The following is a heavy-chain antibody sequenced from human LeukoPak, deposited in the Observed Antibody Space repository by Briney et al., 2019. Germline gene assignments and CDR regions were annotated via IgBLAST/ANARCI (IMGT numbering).Heavy chain of an antibody. CDR2: INHSGST. J-gene: IGHJ4*02. Sequence: PSETLSLTCAVYGGSFSGYYWSWIRQPPGKGLEWIGEINHSGSTNYNPSLKSRVTISVDTSKNQFSLKLSSVTAADTAVYYCARGRTLKRYCSSTSCYNYFDYWGRGTLVTVSS. CDR3: ARGRTLKRYCSSTSCYNYFDY. CDR1: GGSFSGYY. D-gene: IGHD2-2*02. V-gene: IGHV4-34*01.